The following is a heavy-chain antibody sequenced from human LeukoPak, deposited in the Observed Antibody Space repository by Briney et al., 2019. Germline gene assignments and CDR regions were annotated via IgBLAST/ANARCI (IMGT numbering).Heavy chain of an antibody. CDR3: ARIDILTGYYMAFDY. CDR1: GGTFSSYA. J-gene: IGHJ4*02. V-gene: IGHV1-69*04. Sequence: SVKVSCKASGGTFSSYAISWVRQAPGQGLEWMGRIIPILGIANYAQKFQGRVTITADKSTSTAYMELSSLRSEDTAVYYCARIDILTGYYMAFDYWGQGTLVTVSS. D-gene: IGHD3-9*01. CDR2: IIPILGIA.